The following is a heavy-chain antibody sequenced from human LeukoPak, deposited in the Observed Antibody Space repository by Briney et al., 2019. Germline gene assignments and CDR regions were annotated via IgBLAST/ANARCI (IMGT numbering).Heavy chain of an antibody. CDR1: GFTFNTYW. CDR2: INSDGSNT. J-gene: IGHJ4*02. V-gene: IGHV3-74*01. Sequence: GGSLRLSCAASGFTFNTYWMHWVRQAPGKGLVWVSHINSDGSNTNYADSVKGRFTISRDNAKNTLYLQMNSLRAEDTAVYYCAKDRLSGVFGVVIFSWYFDYWGQGTLVTVSS. D-gene: IGHD3-3*01. CDR3: AKDRLSGVFGVVIFSWYFDY.